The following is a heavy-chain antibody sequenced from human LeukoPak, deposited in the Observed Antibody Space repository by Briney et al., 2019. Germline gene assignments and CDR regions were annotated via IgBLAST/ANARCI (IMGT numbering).Heavy chain of an antibody. CDR2: MNPHSGKT. Sequence: ASVKVSCKASGYPFNNYDIIWVRQATGQGLEWMGWMNPHSGKTGYAQNFQGRVTMTRDTSISTAYMELSSLRSEDTAVYYCARLSSHYGDYKVDPWGQGTLVTVSS. CDR3: ARLSSHYGDYKVDP. J-gene: IGHJ5*02. V-gene: IGHV1-8*01. CDR1: GYPFNNYD. D-gene: IGHD4-17*01.